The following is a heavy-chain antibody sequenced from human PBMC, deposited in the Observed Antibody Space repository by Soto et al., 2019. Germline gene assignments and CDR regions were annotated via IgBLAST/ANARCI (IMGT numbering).Heavy chain of an antibody. Sequence: QVQLVQSGAEVKKPGSSVKVSCKASGGTFSSYAISWVRQAPGQGLEWMGGIIPIFGTANYAQKFQGRVKITADESTSTAYMELSSLRSEDTAVYCCARARIAAAGTYYYYYGMDVWGQGTTVTVSS. V-gene: IGHV1-69*01. J-gene: IGHJ6*02. CDR3: ARARIAAAGTYYYYYGMDV. D-gene: IGHD6-13*01. CDR1: GGTFSSYA. CDR2: IIPIFGTA.